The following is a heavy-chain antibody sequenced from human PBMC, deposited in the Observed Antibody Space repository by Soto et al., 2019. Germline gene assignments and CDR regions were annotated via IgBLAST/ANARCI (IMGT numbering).Heavy chain of an antibody. CDR1: GYTFTGYY. Sequence: ASVKVSCKASGYTFTGYYMHWVRQAPGQGLEWMGWINPNSGGTNYAQKFQGWVTMTRDTSISTAYMELSRLRSDDTAVYYCERDLYYYDSSGLIDPWGQGTLVTVSS. CDR3: ERDLYYYDSSGLIDP. V-gene: IGHV1-2*04. CDR2: INPNSGGT. J-gene: IGHJ5*02. D-gene: IGHD3-22*01.